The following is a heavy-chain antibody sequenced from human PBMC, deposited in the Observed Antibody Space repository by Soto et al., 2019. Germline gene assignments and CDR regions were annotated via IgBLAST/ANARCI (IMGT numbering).Heavy chain of an antibody. D-gene: IGHD3-10*01. J-gene: IGHJ3*02. Sequence: GGSLGISCAASVFSFRRYSMNWVRQAPGQGLEWVSSISSSSSYIYYAESVKGRFTISRDNAKNSLYLQMHSLRAEDTAVYYCARAPYGPARRGDGFDIWGQGTMVTVSS. CDR2: ISSSSSYI. V-gene: IGHV3-21*01. CDR3: ARAPYGPARRGDGFDI. CDR1: VFSFRRYS.